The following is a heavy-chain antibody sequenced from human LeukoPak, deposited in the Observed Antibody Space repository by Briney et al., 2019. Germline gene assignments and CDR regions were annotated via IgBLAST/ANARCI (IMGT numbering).Heavy chain of an antibody. CDR2: IYPGDSDT. CDR3: ARLSTTDILTGYYPISPFDY. D-gene: IGHD3-9*01. Sequence: GESLKISCKGSGYSFTSYWISWVRQMPGKGLEWMGIIYPGDSDTRYSPSFQGQVTISADKSISTAYLQWSSLKASDTAMYYCARLSTTDILTGYYPISPFDYWGQGTLVTVSS. J-gene: IGHJ4*02. V-gene: IGHV5-51*01. CDR1: GYSFTSYW.